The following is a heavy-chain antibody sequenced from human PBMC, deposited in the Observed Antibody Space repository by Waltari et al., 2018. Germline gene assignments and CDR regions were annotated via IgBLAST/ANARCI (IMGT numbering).Heavy chain of an antibody. CDR1: GFPFVDYF. CDR3: ARDLMYGEHPLFDR. D-gene: IGHD4-17*01. V-gene: IGHV3-49*04. CDR2: IRSKAYGETT. Sequence: DVQLAESGGGLVQPGRSLRLSCTTSGFPFVDYFVHGVRQAPGQGVEWVGFIRSKAYGETTDYAASVRGRFTISRDDSKSIAYLQMNSLKTEDTAIYFCARDLMYGEHPLFDRWGQGTLVTVSS. J-gene: IGHJ5*02.